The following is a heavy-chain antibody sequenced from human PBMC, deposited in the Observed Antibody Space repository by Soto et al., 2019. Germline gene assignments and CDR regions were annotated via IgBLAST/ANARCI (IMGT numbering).Heavy chain of an antibody. CDR3: AKDLNYCGSGPPGDYYGMDV. V-gene: IGHV1-69*13. CDR1: GGTFSSYA. J-gene: IGHJ6*02. D-gene: IGHD3-10*01. Sequence: ASVKLSGKASGGTFSSYAISWVRQAPGQGLEWMGGIIPIFGTANYAQKFQGRVTITADESTSTAYMELSSLRTQDTAVYYCAKDLNYCGSGPPGDYYGMDVWGQGTTVTSP. CDR2: IIPIFGTA.